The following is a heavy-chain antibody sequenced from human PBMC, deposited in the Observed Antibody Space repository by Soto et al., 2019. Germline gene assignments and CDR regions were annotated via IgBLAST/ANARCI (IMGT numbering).Heavy chain of an antibody. CDR3: AREIGQWLTVGYFDY. Sequence: PGGSLRLSCAASGFTFSSYSMNWVRQAPRKGLEWVSYISSSSSTIYYADSVKGRFTISRDNAKNSLYLQMNSLRDEDTAVYYCAREIGQWLTVGYFDYWGQGTLVTVSS. CDR2: ISSSSSTI. D-gene: IGHD6-19*01. V-gene: IGHV3-48*02. CDR1: GFTFSSYS. J-gene: IGHJ4*02.